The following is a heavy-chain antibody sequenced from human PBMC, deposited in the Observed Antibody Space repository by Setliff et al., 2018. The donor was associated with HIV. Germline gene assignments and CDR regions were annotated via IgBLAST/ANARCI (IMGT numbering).Heavy chain of an antibody. CDR3: ARLGMTLVGVVRPGYMDV. CDR2: INHSGST. D-gene: IGHD3-3*01. CDR1: GGSFSAYS. Sequence: SETLSLTCAVYGGSFSAYSWNWIRQPPGKGLEWIGEINHSGSTNYNPSLKSRVTMSVDTSKNQFSLKLNSVTAADTAVYYCARLGMTLVGVVRPGYMDVWGKGTTVTVSS. J-gene: IGHJ6*03. V-gene: IGHV4-34*01.